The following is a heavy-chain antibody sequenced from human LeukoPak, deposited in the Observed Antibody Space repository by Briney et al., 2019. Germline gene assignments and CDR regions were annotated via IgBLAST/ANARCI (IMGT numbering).Heavy chain of an antibody. CDR1: GGSISSGSYY. Sequence: SETLSLTCTVSGGSISSGSYYWSWIRQPAGTGLEWIGRIYTSGSTNYNPSLKSRVTISVDTSKNQFSLKLSSVTAADTAVYYCAADGYNFFDYWGQGTLVTVSS. D-gene: IGHD5-24*01. J-gene: IGHJ4*02. CDR2: IYTSGST. V-gene: IGHV4-61*02. CDR3: AADGYNFFDY.